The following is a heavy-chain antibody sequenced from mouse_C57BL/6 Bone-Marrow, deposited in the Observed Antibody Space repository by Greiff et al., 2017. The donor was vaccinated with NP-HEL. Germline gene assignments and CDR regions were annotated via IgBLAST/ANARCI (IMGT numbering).Heavy chain of an antibody. CDR3: ARWDYGSSLYAMDY. V-gene: IGHV1-26*01. Sequence: VQLQQSGPELVKPGASVKISCKASGYTFTDYYMNWVKQSHGKSLEWIGDINPNNGGTSYNQKFKGKATLTVDKSSSTAYMELRSLTSEDSAFYYCARWDYGSSLYAMDYWGQGTSVTVSS. J-gene: IGHJ4*01. CDR1: GYTFTDYY. CDR2: INPNNGGT. D-gene: IGHD1-1*01.